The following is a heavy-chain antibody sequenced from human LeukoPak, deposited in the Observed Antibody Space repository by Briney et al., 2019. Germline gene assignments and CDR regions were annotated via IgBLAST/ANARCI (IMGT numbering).Heavy chain of an antibody. Sequence: SETLSLTCAVSGGSISSGGYSWSWIRQPPGKGLEWIGFIYHSGSTYYNPSLKSRVTISVDRSKNQFSLKLSSVTAADTAVYYCARGWEYYYGSGSCYFDYWGQGTLVTVSS. CDR1: GGSISSGGYS. J-gene: IGHJ4*02. CDR3: ARGWEYYYGSGSCYFDY. CDR2: IYHSGST. V-gene: IGHV4-30-2*01. D-gene: IGHD3-10*01.